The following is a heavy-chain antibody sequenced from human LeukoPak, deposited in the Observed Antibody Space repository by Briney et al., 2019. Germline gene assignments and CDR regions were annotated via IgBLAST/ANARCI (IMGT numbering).Heavy chain of an antibody. CDR2: INPISGGT. J-gene: IGHJ4*02. D-gene: IGHD2-2*01. Sequence: ASVKVSCKASGYIFSGYYMYWVRQAPGQGLEWMGWINPISGGTENAQKFQGRVTMTRDTSTSTAYMEVSRLTSDDTAVYYRARAHCSSTTCCPDYWGQGTLVTVSS. CDR3: ARAHCSSTTCCPDY. V-gene: IGHV1-2*02. CDR1: GYIFSGYY.